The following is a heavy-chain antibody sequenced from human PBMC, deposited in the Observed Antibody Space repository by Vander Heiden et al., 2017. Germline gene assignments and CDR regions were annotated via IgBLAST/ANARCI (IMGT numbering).Heavy chain of an antibody. V-gene: IGHV3-48*02. CDR3: ARDSNGYYYYGMDV. CDR2: ISSISSTI. D-gene: IGHD2-8*01. CDR1: GFTFSSYS. J-gene: IGHJ6*02. Sequence: EVQLVESGGGLVQPGGSLRLSCAASGFTFSSYSMNWVRQAPGKGLEWVSYISSISSTIYYADSVKGRFTISRDNAKNSLYLQMNSLRDEDTAVYYCARDSNGYYYYGMDVWGQGTTVTVSS.